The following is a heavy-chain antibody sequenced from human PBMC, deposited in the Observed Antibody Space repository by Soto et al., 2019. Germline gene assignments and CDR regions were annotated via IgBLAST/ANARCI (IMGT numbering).Heavy chain of an antibody. CDR2: IYYIGST. V-gene: IGHV4-31*03. CDR1: GGSISSGDYY. CDR3: ARWWSGSRQGFDP. J-gene: IGHJ5*02. Sequence: QVQLQESGPGLVKPSQTLSLTCTVSGGSISSGDYYWSWIRQHPGKGLEWIGYIYYIGSTYYNPSLKSRVTISVDTSKNQFSLKLSSVTAADTAVYYCARWWSGSRQGFDPWGQRTLVTVSS. D-gene: IGHD3-3*01.